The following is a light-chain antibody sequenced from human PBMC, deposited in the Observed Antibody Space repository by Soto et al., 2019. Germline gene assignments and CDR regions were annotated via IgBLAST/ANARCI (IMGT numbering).Light chain of an antibody. Sequence: QSVLTQPPSASGSPGQSVTISCTGTSSDVGGYNYVSWYQQHPGKVPKLMVYEVNKRPSGVPDRFSGSKSGNTASLTVSGLQAEDEADYYCSSYTSSSKYVFGTGTKLTVL. V-gene: IGLV2-8*01. CDR2: EVN. CDR1: SSDVGGYNY. CDR3: SSYTSSSKYV. J-gene: IGLJ1*01.